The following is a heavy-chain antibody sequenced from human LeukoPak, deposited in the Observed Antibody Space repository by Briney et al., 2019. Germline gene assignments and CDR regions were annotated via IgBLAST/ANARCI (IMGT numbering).Heavy chain of an antibody. CDR3: AREGAAAGLDC. Sequence: GGSLRLSCTVSGFTVSTYRMNWVRQAPGKGLEWVSHITTTSRTIYYADSVKGRFTISRDDAKNSLYLQMTSLRAEDTAVYYCAREGAAAGLDCWGQGTLVTVSS. CDR1: GFTVSTYR. D-gene: IGHD6-13*01. J-gene: IGHJ4*02. V-gene: IGHV3-48*01. CDR2: ITTTSRTI.